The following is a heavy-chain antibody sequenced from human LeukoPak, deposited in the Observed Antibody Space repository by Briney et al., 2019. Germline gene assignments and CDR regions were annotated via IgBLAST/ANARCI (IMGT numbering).Heavy chain of an antibody. Sequence: GRSLRLSCAASGFTFSSYAMHWVRQAPGKGLEWVAVISYDGSNKYYADSVKGRFTISRDNSKNTLYLQMNSLRAEDTAVYYRARDRAAAGFDAFDIWGRGTMVTVSS. CDR2: ISYDGSNK. V-gene: IGHV3-30*04. CDR3: ARDRAAAGFDAFDI. J-gene: IGHJ3*02. CDR1: GFTFSSYA. D-gene: IGHD6-13*01.